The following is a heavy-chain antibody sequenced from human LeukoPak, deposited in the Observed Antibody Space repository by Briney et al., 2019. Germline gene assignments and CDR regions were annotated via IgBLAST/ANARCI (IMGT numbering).Heavy chain of an antibody. V-gene: IGHV3-7*01. D-gene: IGHD2-15*01. CDR3: ARFGMDAAIDY. Sequence: PGGSLRLSCAASGFTFSGYWMSWVRQAPGRGLEWVATIKQDESEKTYVDSVEGRSTSSRDNAKSSLFLQMDSLRAEDTAVYYCARFGMDAAIDYWGQGTLVTVSS. J-gene: IGHJ4*02. CDR2: IKQDESEK. CDR1: GFTFSGYW.